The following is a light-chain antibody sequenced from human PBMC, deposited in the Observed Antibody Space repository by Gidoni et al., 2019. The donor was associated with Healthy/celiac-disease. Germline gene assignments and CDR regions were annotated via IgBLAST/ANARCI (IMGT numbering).Light chain of an antibody. CDR2: GAS. CDR1: QSVSSSY. Sequence: PGTLALSPGERATLSCRASQSVSSSYLAWYQQKPGQAPRLLIYGASSRATGIPDRFSGSGSGTDFTLTISRLEPEDFAVYYCQQYGSSPRVTFGPGTKVDIK. J-gene: IGKJ3*01. CDR3: QQYGSSPRVT. V-gene: IGKV3-20*01.